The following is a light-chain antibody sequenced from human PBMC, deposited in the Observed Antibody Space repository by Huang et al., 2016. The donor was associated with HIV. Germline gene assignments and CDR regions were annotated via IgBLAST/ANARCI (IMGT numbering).Light chain of an antibody. V-gene: IGKV3-11*01. CDR2: DAS. J-gene: IGKJ2*01. CDR3: QQRSNWPPMYT. CDR1: QSVSTY. Sequence: EIVLTQSPATLSLSPGERATLSCRASQSVSTYLAWYQQKPGQAPRLLIYDASNRGTGIPARFSGSGYGTDFTRTISNLEPEDFAVYYCQQRSNWPPMYTVGQGTKLEIK.